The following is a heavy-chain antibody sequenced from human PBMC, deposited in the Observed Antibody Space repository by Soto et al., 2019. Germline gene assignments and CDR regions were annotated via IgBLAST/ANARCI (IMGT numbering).Heavy chain of an antibody. D-gene: IGHD6-13*01. CDR2: ISAYNGNT. Sequence: ASVKVSCKASGYTFTSYGISWVRQAPGQGLEWMGWISAYNGNTNYAQKLQGRVTMTTDTSTSTAYMELRSLRSDGTAVYYCARDPHSSSWYWFDPWGQGTLVTVSS. J-gene: IGHJ5*02. CDR3: ARDPHSSSWYWFDP. CDR1: GYTFTSYG. V-gene: IGHV1-18*01.